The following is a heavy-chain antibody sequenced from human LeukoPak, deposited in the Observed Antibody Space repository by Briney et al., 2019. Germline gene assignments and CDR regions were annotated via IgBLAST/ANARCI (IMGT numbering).Heavy chain of an antibody. Sequence: ASVKVSCKASGYTFTSYDINWVRQATGQGLKWMGWMNPNSGNTGYAQKFQGRVTMTRNTSISTAYMELSSLRSEDTAVYYCARTAWGYCSGGSCFFYYYYYYMDVWGEGTTVTVSS. CDR3: ARTAWGYCSGGSCFFYYYYYYMDV. D-gene: IGHD2-15*01. CDR2: MNPNSGNT. J-gene: IGHJ6*03. V-gene: IGHV1-8*01. CDR1: GYTFTSYD.